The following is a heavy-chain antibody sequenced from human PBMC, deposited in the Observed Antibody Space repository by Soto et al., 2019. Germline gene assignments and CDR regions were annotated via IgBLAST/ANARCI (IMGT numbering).Heavy chain of an antibody. CDR2: ISSIGGST. J-gene: IGHJ3*02. CDR3: ARDRWDYGDYSTTPNDGFDI. V-gene: IGHV3-64*04. CDR1: GFTFNGYA. Sequence: GGSLRLSCSASGFTFNGYAMHWVRQAPGKGLEYVSAISSIGGSTYYADSVEGRFSISRDNSKNTLYLQMSSLRAEDTAVYYCARDRWDYGDYSTTPNDGFDIWGQGTMVTVSS. D-gene: IGHD4-17*01.